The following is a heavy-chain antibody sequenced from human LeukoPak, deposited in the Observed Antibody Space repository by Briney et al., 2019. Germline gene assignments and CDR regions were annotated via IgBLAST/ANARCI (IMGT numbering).Heavy chain of an antibody. CDR2: INPSGGST. J-gene: IGHJ4*02. V-gene: IGHV1-46*01. D-gene: IGHD5-12*01. CDR1: GYTFTSYY. CDR3: ARANQDIVATRGFDY. Sequence: ASVKVSCKASGYTFTSYYMHWVRQAPGQGLEWMEIINPSGGSTSYAQKFQGRVTMTRDTSTSTVYMELSSLRSEDTAVYYCARANQDIVATRGFDYWGQGTLVTVSS.